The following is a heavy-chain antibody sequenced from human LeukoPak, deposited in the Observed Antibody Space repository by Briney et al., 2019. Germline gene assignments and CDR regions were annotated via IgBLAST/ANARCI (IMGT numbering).Heavy chain of an antibody. V-gene: IGHV4-39*07. CDR1: GGSINSSSYY. D-gene: IGHD5-24*01. Sequence: SETLSLTCTVSGGSINSSSYYWGWIRQPPGKGLEWIGSIYYSGSTYYNPSLKSRVTISVDTSKNQFSLKLSSVTAAGTAVYYCARVEMATITFDYWGQGTLVTVSS. CDR3: ARVEMATITFDY. J-gene: IGHJ4*02. CDR2: IYYSGST.